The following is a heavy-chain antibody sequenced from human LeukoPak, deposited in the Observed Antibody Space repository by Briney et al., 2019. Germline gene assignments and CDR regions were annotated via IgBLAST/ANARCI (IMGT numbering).Heavy chain of an antibody. D-gene: IGHD1-26*01. Sequence: GGSLRLSCAASGFTFSSYWMHWVRQAPGKGLVWVSRINSDGSGTSYADSVKGRFTISRDNAKNTLYLQMNSLRAEHTAVYYCARGGSPPEALGDTFDIWGQGTMVTVSS. CDR3: ARGGSPPEALGDTFDI. CDR1: GFTFSSYW. V-gene: IGHV3-74*01. J-gene: IGHJ3*02. CDR2: INSDGSGT.